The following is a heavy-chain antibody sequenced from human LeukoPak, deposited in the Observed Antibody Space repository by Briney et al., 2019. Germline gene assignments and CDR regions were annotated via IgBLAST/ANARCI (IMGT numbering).Heavy chain of an antibody. CDR2: INPNSGNT. D-gene: IGHD3-10*01. CDR3: ARSRAVRGVKVWFDP. Sequence: ASVKVSCKASGYTFTSYDINWVRQATGQGLDWMGWINPNSGNTGYAQKFQGRVTMTRNTSISTAYMELSSLRSEDTAVYYCARSRAVRGVKVWFDPWGQGTLVTVSS. J-gene: IGHJ5*02. V-gene: IGHV1-8*01. CDR1: GYTFTSYD.